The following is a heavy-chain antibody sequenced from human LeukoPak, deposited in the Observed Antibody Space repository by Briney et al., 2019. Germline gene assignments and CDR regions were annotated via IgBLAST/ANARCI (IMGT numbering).Heavy chain of an antibody. J-gene: IGHJ3*02. Sequence: GGSLRLSCAASGFSFSSAWMTWVRQAPGKGLEWVSSISSSSSYIYYADSVKGRFTISRDNAKNSPYLQMNSLRAEDTAVYYCARRAGYAFDIWGQGTMVTVSS. CDR1: GFSFSSAW. CDR2: ISSSSSYI. V-gene: IGHV3-21*01. CDR3: ARRAGYAFDI.